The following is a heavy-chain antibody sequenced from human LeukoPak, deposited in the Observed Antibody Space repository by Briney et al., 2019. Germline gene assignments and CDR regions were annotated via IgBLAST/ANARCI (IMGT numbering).Heavy chain of an antibody. D-gene: IGHD2-21*02. J-gene: IGHJ4*02. V-gene: IGHV3-23*01. Sequence: PGGSLRLSCAASGFTFFSYAVSWVRQAPGEGLEWVSGISASGDSTYYADSVKGRFTISRDNSKNTLYLQMNSLRAEDTAVYFCAKSVVVTATPDYWGQGTLVTVSS. CDR1: GFTFFSYA. CDR3: AKSVVVTATPDY. CDR2: ISASGDST.